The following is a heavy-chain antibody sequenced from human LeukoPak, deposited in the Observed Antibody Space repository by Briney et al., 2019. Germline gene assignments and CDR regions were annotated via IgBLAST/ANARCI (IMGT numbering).Heavy chain of an antibody. CDR2: INHSGST. D-gene: IGHD3-3*01. J-gene: IGHJ5*02. Sequence: PSETLSLTCAVYGGSFSGYYWGWVRQPPGKGLEWIGEINHSGSTNYNPSLKSRVTISVDTSKNQFSLKLSSVTAADTAVYYCARAVDDYDFWSGYYTLNWFDPWGQGTLVTVSS. CDR3: ARAVDDYDFWSGYYTLNWFDP. CDR1: GGSFSGYY. V-gene: IGHV4-34*01.